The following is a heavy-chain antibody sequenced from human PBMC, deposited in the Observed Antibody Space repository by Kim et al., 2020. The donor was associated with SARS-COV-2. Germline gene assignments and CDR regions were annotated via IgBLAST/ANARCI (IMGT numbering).Heavy chain of an antibody. V-gene: IGHV3-7*01. CDR1: GFNFRTYW. J-gene: IGHJ4*02. Sequence: GGSLRLSCAVSGFNFRTYWMSWVRQAPGKGLEWVASIKEEGTEKYYVDSVKGRFTVSRDNAKKSLYLQMNSLRVEDTAVYYCVRVYDSSGYYRLDYWGQGTLATVSS. CDR3: VRVYDSSGYYRLDY. CDR2: IKEEGTEK. D-gene: IGHD3-22*01.